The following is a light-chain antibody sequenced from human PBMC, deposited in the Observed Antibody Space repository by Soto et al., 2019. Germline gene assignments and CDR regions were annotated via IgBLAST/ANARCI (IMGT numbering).Light chain of an antibody. Sequence: EIVLTESPGTLSLSPGERVTLSCRASQSVGSNYLAWYQQKPGLPPRLLIHGASIRAAGIPDRFSGSGFGTDFTLTIGRLEPEAFAVYYCHRYGSSPGFTFGQRTKVDIK. CDR3: HRYGSSPGFT. J-gene: IGKJ2*01. CDR1: QSVGSNY. V-gene: IGKV3-20*01. CDR2: GAS.